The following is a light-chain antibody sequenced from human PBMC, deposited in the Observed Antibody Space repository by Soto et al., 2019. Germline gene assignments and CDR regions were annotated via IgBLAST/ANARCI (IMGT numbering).Light chain of an antibody. CDR3: QYYGSSRGT. V-gene: IGKV3D-20*01. CDR1: QSVSNTY. Sequence: EIVLTQSPATLSLSPGERATLSCGASQSVSNTYLAWYQQRPGLAPRLLIYDTSRRATGIPDRFSGGGSGTDFALTISRLEPEDFAGYYCQYYGSSRGTFGQGNKVQIQ. J-gene: IGKJ1*01. CDR2: DTS.